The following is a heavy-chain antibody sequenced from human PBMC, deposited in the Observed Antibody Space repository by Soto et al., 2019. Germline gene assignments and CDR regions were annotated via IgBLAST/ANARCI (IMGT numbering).Heavy chain of an antibody. CDR1: GGSISSYY. Sequence: PSETLSLTCTVSGGSISSYYWSWIGQPPGKGLEWIGYIYYSGSTNYNPSLKSRVTISVDTSKNQFSLKLSSVTAADTAVYYCARRMRFGDFDYWGQGTLVTVSS. CDR2: IYYSGST. J-gene: IGHJ4*02. D-gene: IGHD3-10*01. V-gene: IGHV4-59*08. CDR3: ARRMRFGDFDY.